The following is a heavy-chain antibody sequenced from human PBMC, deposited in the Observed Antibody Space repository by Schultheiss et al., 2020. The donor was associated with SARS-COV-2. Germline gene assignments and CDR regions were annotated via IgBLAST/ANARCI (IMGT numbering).Heavy chain of an antibody. V-gene: IGHV1-2*02. Sequence: ASVKVSCKASGYTFTGYYMHWVRQAPGQGLEWMGWINPNSGGTNYAQKFQGRVTMTRDTSISTAYMELSRLRSDDTAVYYCARVSIAAAGDFDYWGQGTLVTVSS. D-gene: IGHD6-13*01. CDR1: GYTFTGYY. CDR3: ARVSIAAAGDFDY. J-gene: IGHJ4*02. CDR2: INPNSGGT.